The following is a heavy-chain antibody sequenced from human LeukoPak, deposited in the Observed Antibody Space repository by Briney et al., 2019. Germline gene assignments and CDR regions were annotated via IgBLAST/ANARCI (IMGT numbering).Heavy chain of an antibody. CDR2: ISSDGSST. V-gene: IGHV3-74*01. D-gene: IGHD5-18*01. Sequence: PGGSLRLSCAASGFTFSTYWMHWVRRAPGKGLVWVSRISSDGSSTNYVDSVKGRFTISRDNAKNTLYLQMNSLRAEDTAVYYCARDSGYSLFDYWGQGSLVTVSS. CDR3: ARDSGYSLFDY. CDR1: GFTFSTYW. J-gene: IGHJ4*02.